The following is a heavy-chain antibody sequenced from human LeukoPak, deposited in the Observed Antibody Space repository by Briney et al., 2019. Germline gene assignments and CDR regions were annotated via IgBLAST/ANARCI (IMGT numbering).Heavy chain of an antibody. V-gene: IGHV4-38-2*02. CDR2: IYHSGST. CDR1: GCSISSGYY. Sequence: SETLSLTCTVSGCSISSGYYWGWIRQPPGKGLEWIGSIYHSGSTYYNPSLKSRVTISVDTSKNQFSLKLSSVTAADTAVYYCARDANDFWSGYLNWFDPWGQGTLVTVSS. J-gene: IGHJ5*02. CDR3: ARDANDFWSGYLNWFDP. D-gene: IGHD3-3*01.